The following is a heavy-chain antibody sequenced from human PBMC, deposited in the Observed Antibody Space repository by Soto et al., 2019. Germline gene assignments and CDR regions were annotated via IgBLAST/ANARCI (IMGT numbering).Heavy chain of an antibody. V-gene: IGHV3-23*01. CDR2: ISGVDGST. Sequence: GGSLRLSCAASGFTFSSYAMTWVRQPPGKGLEWVSVISGVDGSTDYAESVKGRFTISRDNCKKTLYLLMHSLRAEDTAVYYCAKYDGGCHSFPDNWDQGTLVTVSS. CDR3: AKYDGGCHSFPDN. J-gene: IGHJ4*02. CDR1: GFTFSSYA. D-gene: IGHD2-21*01.